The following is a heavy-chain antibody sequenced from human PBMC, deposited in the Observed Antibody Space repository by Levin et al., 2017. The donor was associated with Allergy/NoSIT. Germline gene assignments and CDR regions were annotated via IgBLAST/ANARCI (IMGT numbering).Heavy chain of an antibody. CDR3: VRDLRGATTKTDY. J-gene: IGHJ4*02. CDR1: GFSFADYS. Sequence: ASVKVSCAASGFSFADYSMNWVRQAPGKGLEWVSSISASSGYTYYADSVKGRFTISRDNAKNSLFLQVSSLRVEDTAVYYCVRDLRGATTKTDYWGQGTLVTVSS. V-gene: IGHV3-21*01. D-gene: IGHD1-26*01. CDR2: ISASSGYT.